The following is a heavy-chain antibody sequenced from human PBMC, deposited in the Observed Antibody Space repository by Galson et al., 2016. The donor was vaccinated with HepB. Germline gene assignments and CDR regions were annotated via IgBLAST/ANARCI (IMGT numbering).Heavy chain of an antibody. D-gene: IGHD6-13*01. J-gene: IGHJ4*02. V-gene: IGHV5-51*01. CDR3: ARRAAAGQENFDY. CDR1: GYSFTNYW. CDR2: IYPGDSDT. Sequence: QSGAEVKTPGESLKISCKGSGYSFTNYWIAWVRQMPGKGLEWMGIIYPGDSDTKYSPSFQGQVTISADQSINTAYLQWSSLKASDTAMYYCARRAAAGQENFDYWGQGTLVTVSA.